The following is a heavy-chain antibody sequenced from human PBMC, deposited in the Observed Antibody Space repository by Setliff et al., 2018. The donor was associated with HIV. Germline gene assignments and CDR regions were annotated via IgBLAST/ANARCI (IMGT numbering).Heavy chain of an antibody. D-gene: IGHD1-26*01. V-gene: IGHV1-18*04. Sequence: ASVKVSCKASGYTSTSFSLHWVRQAPGQGLEWMGWISGYSGHTSYAQKFHGRVTLTTDTSTSTAYMALWNLISDDTAVYYSARDSGWGSYFFWTCYIWGQGKMVTVSS. CDR1: GYTSTSFS. J-gene: IGHJ3*02. CDR2: ISGYSGHT. CDR3: ARDSGWGSYFFWTCYI.